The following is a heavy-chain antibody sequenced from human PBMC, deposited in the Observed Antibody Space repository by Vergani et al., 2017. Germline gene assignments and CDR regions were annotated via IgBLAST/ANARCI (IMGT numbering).Heavy chain of an antibody. CDR2: MYHSGST. Sequence: QVRLQESGPGLVKPSETLSLTCSVSGGSMSGYYWSWIRQPPGKELEWIGYMYHSGSTNYNPCLETRVTISGDTSKNQFSLKVNSVTAADTAVYYCGRVADFYGLGSRLLDLWGQGILVTVSS. D-gene: IGHD3-10*01. CDR3: GRVADFYGLGSRLLDL. V-gene: IGHV4-59*01. J-gene: IGHJ5*02. CDR1: GGSMSGYY.